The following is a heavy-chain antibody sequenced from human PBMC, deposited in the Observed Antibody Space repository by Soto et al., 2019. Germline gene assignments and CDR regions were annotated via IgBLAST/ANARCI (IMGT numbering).Heavy chain of an antibody. Sequence: SETLSLTCTVSGASISSSYWSWIRQPPGEGLEWIGYIYYTGKTDCNPSLKSRVTMSMDTSKNQFSLNLSSVTAADTAVYYCAKAEGYCSGVSRYYHFHYWGQGTLVTVSS. CDR3: AKAEGYCSGVSRYYHFHY. J-gene: IGHJ1*01. D-gene: IGHD2-15*01. CDR1: GASISSSY. CDR2: IYYTGKT. V-gene: IGHV4-59*03.